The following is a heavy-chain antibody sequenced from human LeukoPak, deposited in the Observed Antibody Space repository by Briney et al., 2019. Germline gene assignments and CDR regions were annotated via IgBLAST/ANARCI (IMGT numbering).Heavy chain of an antibody. V-gene: IGHV3-23*01. D-gene: IGHD2-21*02. Sequence: GGSLRLSCAASGFTFSSYAMSWVRQAPGKGLEWVSAISGSGGSTYYADSVKGRFTISRDNSKNTLYLQMNSLKTEDTAVYYCTSPNCGGDCSYYYYMDVWGKGTTVTVSS. J-gene: IGHJ6*03. CDR1: GFTFSSYA. CDR2: ISGSGGST. CDR3: TSPNCGGDCSYYYYMDV.